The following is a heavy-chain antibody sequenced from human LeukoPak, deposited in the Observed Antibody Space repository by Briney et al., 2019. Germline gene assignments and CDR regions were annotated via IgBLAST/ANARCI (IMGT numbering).Heavy chain of an antibody. D-gene: IGHD2-2*02. CDR2: ISYSGST. V-gene: IGHV4-59*08. Sequence: KPSETLSLTCTVSGDSISSYYWSWIRQPPGKGLEWIAHISYSGSTDYNPSLQSRVTIFVVPSTNQVSLKLSSVTAADTAVYYCARHYQPLLYPGAYFDYWGQGTLVTVSS. J-gene: IGHJ4*02. CDR1: GDSISSYY. CDR3: ARHYQPLLYPGAYFDY.